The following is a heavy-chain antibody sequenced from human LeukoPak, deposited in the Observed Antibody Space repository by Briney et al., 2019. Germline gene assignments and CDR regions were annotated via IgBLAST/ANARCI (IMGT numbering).Heavy chain of an antibody. CDR2: INPSGGST. D-gene: IGHD1-26*01. J-gene: IGHJ6*03. Sequence: ASVKVSCKVSGYTLTELSMHWVRQAPGQGLEWMGIINPSGGSTSYAQKFQGRVTITRNTSISTAYMELSSLRSEDTAVYYCARVGASGSSYYYYYYVDVWGKGTTVTVSS. V-gene: IGHV1-46*01. CDR3: ARVGASGSSYYYYYYVDV. CDR1: GYTLTELS.